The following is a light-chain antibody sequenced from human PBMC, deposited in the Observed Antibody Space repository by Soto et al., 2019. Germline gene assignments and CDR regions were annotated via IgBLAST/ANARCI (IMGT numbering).Light chain of an antibody. V-gene: IGKV3-20*01. CDR2: DAS. CDR1: QSVSNSY. CDR3: QQYGSSPRT. Sequence: EIVLTQSPGTLSLSPGERATLSCRASQSVSNSYLAWYQQKPGQAPGLLIYDASSRATGIPDRFSGSGSGTDFTLTISRLEPEDFAVYFCQQYGSSPRTFGQGTKLEIK. J-gene: IGKJ2*01.